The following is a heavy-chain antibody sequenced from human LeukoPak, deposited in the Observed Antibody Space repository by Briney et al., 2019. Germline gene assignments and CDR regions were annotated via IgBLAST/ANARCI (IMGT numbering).Heavy chain of an antibody. J-gene: IGHJ4*02. Sequence: GFTXXXHAMHWVRQAPGKGLEWVAIISNGGSNIYYADSVKGRFTISRDTSKNTLYLQMNSLRAEDTAVYYCARSAVAGQGGVDYWGQGTLVTVSS. CDR2: ISNGGSNI. CDR3: ARSAVAGQGGVDY. V-gene: IGHV3-30-3*01. D-gene: IGHD6-19*01. CDR1: GFTXXXHA.